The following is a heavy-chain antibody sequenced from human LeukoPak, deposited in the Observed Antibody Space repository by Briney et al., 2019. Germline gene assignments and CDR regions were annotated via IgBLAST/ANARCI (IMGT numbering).Heavy chain of an antibody. CDR3: ARGPDIVVVPAAIYYGMDV. CDR2: INHSGST. V-gene: IGHV4-34*01. J-gene: IGHJ6*02. D-gene: IGHD2-2*01. CDR1: GGSFSGYY. Sequence: SETLSPTCAVYGGSFSGYYWSWIRQPPGKGLEWIGEINHSGSTNYNPSLKSRVTISVDTSKNQFSLKLSSVTAADTAVYYCARGPDIVVVPAAIYYGMDVWGQGTTVTVSS.